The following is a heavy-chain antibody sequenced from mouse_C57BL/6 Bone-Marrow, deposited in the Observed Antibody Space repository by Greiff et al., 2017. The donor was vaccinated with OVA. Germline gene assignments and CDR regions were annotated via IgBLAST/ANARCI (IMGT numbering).Heavy chain of an antibody. CDR3: ARRGFYYYGSSYDWYFDV. D-gene: IGHD1-1*01. Sequence: EVKLVESGPVLVKPGASVKMSCKASGYTFTDYYMNWVKQSHGKSLEWIGVINPYNGGTSYNQKFKGKATLTVDKSSSTAYMELNSLTSEDSAVYYCARRGFYYYGSSYDWYFDVWGTGTTVTVSS. CDR2: INPYNGGT. J-gene: IGHJ1*03. CDR1: GYTFTDYY. V-gene: IGHV1-19*01.